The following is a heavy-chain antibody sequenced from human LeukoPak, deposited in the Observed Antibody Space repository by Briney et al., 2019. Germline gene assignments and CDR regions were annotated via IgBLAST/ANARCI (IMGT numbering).Heavy chain of an antibody. CDR2: IYYSGST. CDR3: ARGPWDY. V-gene: IGHV4-39*01. J-gene: IGHJ4*02. Sequence: SETLSLTCTVSGGSISSSGYYWGWIRQPPGKGLEWIGSIYYSGSTYYNPSLKSRVTISVDTSKNQFSLKLSSVTAADTAVYYCARGPWDYWGQGTLVTVSS. CDR1: GGSISSSGYY.